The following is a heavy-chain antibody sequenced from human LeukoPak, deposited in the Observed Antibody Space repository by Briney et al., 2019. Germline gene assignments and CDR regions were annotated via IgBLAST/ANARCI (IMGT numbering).Heavy chain of an antibody. CDR3: AREAAMVNFDY. Sequence: GRSLRLSCAASGFTFSSYAMHWVRQAPGKGLEWVAVISYDGSNKYYADSVKGRFTISRDNSKNTPYLQMNSLRAEDTAVYYCAREAAMVNFDYWGQGTLVTVSS. CDR1: GFTFSSYA. D-gene: IGHD5-18*01. V-gene: IGHV3-30*04. J-gene: IGHJ4*02. CDR2: ISYDGSNK.